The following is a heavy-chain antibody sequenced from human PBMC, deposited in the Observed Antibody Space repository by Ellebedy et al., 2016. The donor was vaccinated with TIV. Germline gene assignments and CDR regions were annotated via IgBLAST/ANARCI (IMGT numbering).Heavy chain of an antibody. CDR3: ARDLDYYYGMDV. V-gene: IGHV3-48*03. CDR2: ISSSGGTI. Sequence: PGGSLRLSCAASGFTFRSYEMSWVRQAPGKGLEWVLYISSSGGTIYSADSVKGRFAISRDNAKNSLYLQMNSLRAEDTAVYYCARDLDYYYGMDVWGQGTTVTVSS. CDR1: GFTFRSYE. J-gene: IGHJ6*02.